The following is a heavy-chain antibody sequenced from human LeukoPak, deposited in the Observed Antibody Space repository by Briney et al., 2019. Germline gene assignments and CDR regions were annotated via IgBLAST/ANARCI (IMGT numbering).Heavy chain of an antibody. CDR3: AKDRRHTVSGGYFDL. Sequence: GGSLRLSCAASGFTFSNYWMHWVRQAPGKGLVWVSRINSDGSSTNYADSVKGRFTISRDNAKNSLYLQMNSLRAEDTAVYYCAKDRRHTVSGGYFDLWGRGTLVIVSS. CDR2: INSDGSST. V-gene: IGHV3-74*01. CDR1: GFTFSNYW. D-gene: IGHD3-10*01. J-gene: IGHJ2*01.